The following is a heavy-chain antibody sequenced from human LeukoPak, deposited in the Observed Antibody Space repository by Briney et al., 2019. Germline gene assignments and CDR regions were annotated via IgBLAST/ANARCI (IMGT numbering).Heavy chain of an antibody. CDR3: ARVAVVVVPAAALGY. CDR2: INPNSGGT. D-gene: IGHD2-2*01. V-gene: IGHV1-2*02. Sequence: GASVKVSCKASGYTFTGYYTHWVRQAPGQGLEWMGWINPNSGGTNYAQKFQGRVTMTRDTSISTAYMELSRLRSDDTAVYYCARVAVVVVPAAALGYWGQGTLVTVSS. CDR1: GYTFTGYY. J-gene: IGHJ4*02.